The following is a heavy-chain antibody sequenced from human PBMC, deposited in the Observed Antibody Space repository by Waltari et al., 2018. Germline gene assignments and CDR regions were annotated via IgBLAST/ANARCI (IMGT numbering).Heavy chain of an antibody. CDR3: ARGGGVTVPGFDF. Sequence: QVQLVQSGAEVKTPGASVKVSCQAFGYTFTDYYIHWVRQGPGQGREWMGLVNPDRGGTNYAQNFQGRVTMTRGTSITTVYMELSSLKYEDTAIYYCARGGGVTVPGFDFWGQGNLVTVSS. J-gene: IGHJ4*02. CDR1: GYTFTDYY. CDR2: VNPDRGGT. V-gene: IGHV1-2*02. D-gene: IGHD6-19*01.